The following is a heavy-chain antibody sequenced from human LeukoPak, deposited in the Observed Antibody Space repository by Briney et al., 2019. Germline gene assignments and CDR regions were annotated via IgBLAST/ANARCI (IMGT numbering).Heavy chain of an antibody. J-gene: IGHJ4*02. V-gene: IGHV3-48*03. CDR2: ISSSGSAI. CDR3: ARGGSLGY. Sequence: PGGSLRLSCAASGFTFTSYCMNWVRQAPGKGLEWVSKISSSGSAIYYADSVKGRFTISRDNAKSTLYLQMNSLRAEDTAVYYCARGGSLGYWGQGTLVTVSS. D-gene: IGHD6-19*01. CDR1: GFTFTSYC.